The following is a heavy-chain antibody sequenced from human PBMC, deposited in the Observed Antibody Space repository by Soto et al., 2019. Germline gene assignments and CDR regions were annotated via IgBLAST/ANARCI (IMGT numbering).Heavy chain of an antibody. J-gene: IGHJ4*02. V-gene: IGHV3-23*01. Sequence: GGSLRLSCAASGFTFSSYAMSWVRQAPGKGLEWVSAISGSGGSTYYADSVKGRFTISRDNSKNTLYLQMNSLRAEDTAVYYCAKAGDILTGYWIDYWGQGTLVTVSS. D-gene: IGHD3-9*01. CDR3: AKAGDILTGYWIDY. CDR1: GFTFSSYA. CDR2: ISGSGGST.